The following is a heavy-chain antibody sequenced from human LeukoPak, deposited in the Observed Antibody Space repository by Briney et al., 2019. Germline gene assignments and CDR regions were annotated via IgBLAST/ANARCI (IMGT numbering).Heavy chain of an antibody. CDR1: GFSFVNNA. D-gene: IGHD1-1*01. V-gene: IGHV3-23*01. Sequence: GGSLRLSCAASGFSFVNNAVGWVRQAPGKGLEWVSGICASGRCTFYAAPVRGRFTASRDNFKNSLYLQMNNLRAEDTAVYYCAKYINVPGTQLLGDYWGQGALVTVSS. CDR2: ICASGRCT. CDR3: AKYINVPGTQLLGDY. J-gene: IGHJ4*02.